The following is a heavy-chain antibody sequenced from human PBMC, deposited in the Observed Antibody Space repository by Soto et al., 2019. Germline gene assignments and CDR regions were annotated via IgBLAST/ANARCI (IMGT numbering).Heavy chain of an antibody. D-gene: IGHD6-19*01. CDR2: IWYDGSNK. CDR3: ARGGRGWYTDFQH. CDR1: GFTFSRYD. J-gene: IGHJ1*01. Sequence: QVQRVESGGGVVQPGRSLRLSCAASGFTFSRYDMHWFRQAPGKGLEWVAVIWYDGSNKYYADSVKGRFTISRDNSKNTLYVQMNSLRVEDTAVYYCARGGRGWYTDFQHWGQGALVPVSS. V-gene: IGHV3-33*01.